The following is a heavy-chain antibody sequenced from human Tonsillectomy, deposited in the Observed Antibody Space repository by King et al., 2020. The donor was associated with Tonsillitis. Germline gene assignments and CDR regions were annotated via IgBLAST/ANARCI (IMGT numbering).Heavy chain of an antibody. Sequence: VQLVESGGGLVKPGGSLRLSCVASGFTFSSYSMNWVRQAPGKGLEWVSSISSGNTFTNYADSVKGRLTVSRDNAKNALYLQMDRLTAEDTAVYYCATDRDGGWTLRWFDHWGQGTLVTVSS. D-gene: IGHD6-19*01. V-gene: IGHV3-21*01. CDR3: ATDRDGGWTLRWFDH. CDR2: ISSGNTFT. CDR1: GFTFSSYS. J-gene: IGHJ5*02.